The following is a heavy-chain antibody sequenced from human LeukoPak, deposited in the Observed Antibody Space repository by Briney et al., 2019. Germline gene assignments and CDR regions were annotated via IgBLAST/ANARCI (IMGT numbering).Heavy chain of an antibody. CDR3: ARDHGYSSGWYDY. CDR1: GGSISSSSYY. CDR2: IYYSGST. V-gene: IGHV4-39*07. Sequence: PSETLSLTCTVSGGSISSSSYYWGWIRQPPGKGLEWIGSIYYSGSTYYNPSLKSRVTISVDTSKNQFSLKLSSVTAADTAVYYCARDHGYSSGWYDYWGQGTLVTVSS. J-gene: IGHJ4*02. D-gene: IGHD6-19*01.